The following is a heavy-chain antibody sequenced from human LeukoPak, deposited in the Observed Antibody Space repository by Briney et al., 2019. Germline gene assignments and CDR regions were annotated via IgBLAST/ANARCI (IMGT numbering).Heavy chain of an antibody. D-gene: IGHD2-15*01. J-gene: IGHJ4*02. CDR1: GFTFRTYS. CDR2: ITGSSDFM. CDR3: AGDFSLSRSSDY. Sequence: GGSLRLSCAASGFTFRTYSMNWVRQAPGKGLEWVSSITGSSDFMSYADSVKGRFTISRDNARNSLYLQLNSLRAEDTAVYYCAGDFSLSRSSDYWGQGTLVTVSS. V-gene: IGHV3-21*06.